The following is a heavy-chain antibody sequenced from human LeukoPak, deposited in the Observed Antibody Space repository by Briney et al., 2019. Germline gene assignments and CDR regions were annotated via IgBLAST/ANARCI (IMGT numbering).Heavy chain of an antibody. CDR2: IRYDGSNK. Sequence: PGGSLRLSCAASGFTFSSYGMHWVRQAPGKGLEWVAFIRYDGSNKYYADSVKGRFTISRDNSKNTLYRQMNSLRADVTVVWYCAKDSGVYNCGSYVLLDYWGQGPLVTVSS. V-gene: IGHV3-30*02. J-gene: IGHJ4*02. CDR3: AKDSGVYNCGSYVLLDY. CDR1: GFTFSSYG. D-gene: IGHD1-26*01.